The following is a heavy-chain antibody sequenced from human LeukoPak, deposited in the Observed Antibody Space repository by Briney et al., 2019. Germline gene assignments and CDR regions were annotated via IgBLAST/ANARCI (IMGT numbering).Heavy chain of an antibody. CDR3: AKDQLIDVFWSPSGY. D-gene: IGHD3-3*01. V-gene: IGHV3-30*02. CDR2: IRYDGSNK. CDR1: GFTFSSYG. J-gene: IGHJ4*02. Sequence: GGSLRLSCAASGFTFSSYGMHWVRQAPGKGLEWVAFIRYDGSNKYYADSVKGRFTISRDNSKNTLYLQMNSLRAEDTAVYYCAKDQLIDVFWSPSGYWGQGTLVTVSS.